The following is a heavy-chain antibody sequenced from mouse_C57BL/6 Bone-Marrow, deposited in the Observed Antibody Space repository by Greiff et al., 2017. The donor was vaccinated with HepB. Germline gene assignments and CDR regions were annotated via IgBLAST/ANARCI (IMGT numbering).Heavy chain of an antibody. D-gene: IGHD4-1*01. Sequence: VESGGGLVKPGGSLKLSCAASGFTFSSYAMSWVRQTPEKRLEWVATISDGGSYTYYPDNVKGRFTISRDNAKNNLYLQMSHLKSEDTAMYYCARGGNWDIYAMDYWGQGTSVTVSS. V-gene: IGHV5-4*03. J-gene: IGHJ4*01. CDR2: ISDGGSYT. CDR3: ARGGNWDIYAMDY. CDR1: GFTFSSYA.